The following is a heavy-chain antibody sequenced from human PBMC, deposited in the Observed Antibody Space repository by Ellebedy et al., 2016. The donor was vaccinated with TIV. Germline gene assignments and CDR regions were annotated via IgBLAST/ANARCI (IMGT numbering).Heavy chain of an antibody. CDR3: ARGAMAAAGDDY. D-gene: IGHD6-13*01. CDR2: ISSNSNYI. J-gene: IGHJ4*02. CDR1: GFTFTSYW. Sequence: PGGSLRLSCAASGFTFTSYWMHRVRQAPGKGLGWVSSISSNSNYIYYADSVRGRFTISRDNAKKSLYLQMNSLRAEDTAVYYCARGAMAAAGDDYWGQGTLVTVSS. V-gene: IGHV3-21*01.